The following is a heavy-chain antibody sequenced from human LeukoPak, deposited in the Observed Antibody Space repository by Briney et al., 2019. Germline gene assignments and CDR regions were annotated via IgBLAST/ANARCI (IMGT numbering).Heavy chain of an antibody. V-gene: IGHV4-34*01. J-gene: IGHJ4*02. CDR3: ASLPAATTPFDY. CDR1: GGSFSGYY. Sequence: PSETLSLTCAVYGGSFSGYYWNWIRQPPGKGLEWIGEINHSGSTNYNPSLKSRVTISVDTSKNQFSLKLSSVTAADTAVYYCASLPAATTPFDYWGQGTLVTVSS. CDR2: INHSGST. D-gene: IGHD2-2*01.